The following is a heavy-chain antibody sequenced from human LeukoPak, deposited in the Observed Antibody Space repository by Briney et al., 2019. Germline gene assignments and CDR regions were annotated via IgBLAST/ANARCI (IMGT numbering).Heavy chain of an antibody. CDR2: IIPIFGTA. CDR3: ARDSGWSDAAFDI. Sequence: ASVKVSCKASGYTFTSYYMHWVRQAPGQGLEWMGGIIPIFGTANYAQKFQGRVTITADESTSTAYMELSSLRSEDTAVYYCARDSGWSDAAFDIWGQGTMVTVSS. J-gene: IGHJ3*02. V-gene: IGHV1-69*13. D-gene: IGHD6-19*01. CDR1: GYTFTSYY.